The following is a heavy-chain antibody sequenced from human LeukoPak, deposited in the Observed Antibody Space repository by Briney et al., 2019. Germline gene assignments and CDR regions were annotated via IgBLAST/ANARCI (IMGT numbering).Heavy chain of an antibody. CDR2: VYYTGST. CDR1: GGSVSSATYY. CDR3: ARTQYCSSTSCYFGYFDY. Sequence: SETLSLTCTVSGGSVSSATYYWSWIRQPPGKGLEWIAYVYYTGSTNYNPSLKSRVTISLDTPKNQFSLKLSSVTAADTAVYYCARTQYCSSTSCYFGYFDYWGQGTLVTVSS. V-gene: IGHV4-61*01. D-gene: IGHD2-2*01. J-gene: IGHJ4*02.